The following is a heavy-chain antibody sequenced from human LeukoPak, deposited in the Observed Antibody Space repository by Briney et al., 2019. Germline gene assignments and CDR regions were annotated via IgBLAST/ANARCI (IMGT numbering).Heavy chain of an antibody. CDR2: IYHSGST. V-gene: IGHV4-38-2*02. CDR3: ARVTGDGYNYAFDY. J-gene: IGHJ4*02. Sequence: PSETLSLTCTVSGYSISSGYYWGWIRQPPGKGLEWIRSIYHSGSTYYNLSLKSRVTISVDTSKNQFSLKLSSVTAADTAVYYCARVTGDGYNYAFDYWGQGTLVTVSS. CDR1: GYSISSGYY. D-gene: IGHD5-24*01.